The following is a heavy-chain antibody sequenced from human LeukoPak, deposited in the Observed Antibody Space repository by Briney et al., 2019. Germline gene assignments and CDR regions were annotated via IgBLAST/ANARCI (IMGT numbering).Heavy chain of an antibody. CDR3: ARLAVAGPNAFDI. J-gene: IGHJ3*02. D-gene: IGHD6-19*01. CDR1: GGSFSGYY. V-gene: IGHV4-34*01. CDR2: INHSGST. Sequence: SETLPLTCAVYGGSFSGYYWSWIRQPPGKGLEWIGEINHSGSTNYNPSLKSRVTISVDTSKNQFSLKLSSVTAADTAVYYCARLAVAGPNAFDIWGQGTMVTVSS.